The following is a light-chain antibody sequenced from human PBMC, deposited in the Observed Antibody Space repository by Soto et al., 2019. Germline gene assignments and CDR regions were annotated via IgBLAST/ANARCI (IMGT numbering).Light chain of an antibody. CDR1: SSDVGSYNY. Sequence: QSVLTQPASVSGSPGQSITISCTGTSSDVGSYNYVSWYQQHPGKAPKLMIYDVTNRPSGVSNRFSGSKSGNTASLTISGLQAEDEAEYYFSSYTASSTVVFGGGTKLTVL. CDR2: DVT. J-gene: IGLJ3*02. CDR3: SSYTASSTVV. V-gene: IGLV2-14*01.